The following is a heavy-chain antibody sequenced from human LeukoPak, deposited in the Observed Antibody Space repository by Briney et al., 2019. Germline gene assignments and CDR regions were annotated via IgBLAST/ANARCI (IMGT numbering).Heavy chain of an antibody. J-gene: IGHJ4*02. CDR1: GFTFSSYS. D-gene: IGHD6-19*01. CDR2: ISSSSSYI. V-gene: IGHV3-21*01. Sequence: PGGSLRLSCAASGFTFSSYSMNWVRQAPGKGLEWVSSISSSSSYIYYADSVKGRFTISRDNAKNSLYLQMNSLRAEDTAVYYCARAVAGTELGVYWGQGTLVTVPS. CDR3: ARAVAGTELGVY.